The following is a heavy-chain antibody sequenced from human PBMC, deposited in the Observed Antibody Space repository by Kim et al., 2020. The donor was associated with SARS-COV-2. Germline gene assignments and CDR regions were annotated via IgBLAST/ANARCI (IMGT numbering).Heavy chain of an antibody. CDR2: INSDGGST. CDR1: GFTFSSYW. D-gene: IGHD6-19*01. Sequence: GGSLRLSCAASGFTFSSYWMRWVRQAPGKGLVWVSRINSDGGSTSYVDSVKGRFTISRDNAKNTLYLQMNSLRAEDTAVYYCARVVEQWRANWLDPWGQGTLVTVSS. J-gene: IGHJ5*02. CDR3: ARVVEQWRANWLDP. V-gene: IGHV3-74*01.